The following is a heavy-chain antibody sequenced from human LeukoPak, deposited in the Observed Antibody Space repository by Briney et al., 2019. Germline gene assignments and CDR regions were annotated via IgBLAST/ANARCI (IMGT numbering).Heavy chain of an antibody. Sequence: GGSLRLSCAASGFTFSSYAMHWVRQAPGKGLEWVAVISYDGSNNYYADSVKGRFTISRDNSKDTLYLQMNSLRAEDTAVYYCARDQVPNFDWLLYPDYWGQGTLVTVSS. V-gene: IGHV3-30*04. J-gene: IGHJ4*02. CDR3: ARDQVPNFDWLLYPDY. D-gene: IGHD3-9*01. CDR2: ISYDGSNN. CDR1: GFTFSSYA.